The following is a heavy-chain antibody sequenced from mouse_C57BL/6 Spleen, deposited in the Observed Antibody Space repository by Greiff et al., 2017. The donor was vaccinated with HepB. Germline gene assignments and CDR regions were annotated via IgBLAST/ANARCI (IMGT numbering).Heavy chain of an antibody. D-gene: IGHD2-3*01. J-gene: IGHJ2*01. V-gene: IGHV5-6*02. CDR3: ARHDGIFDY. Sequence: DVKLVESGGDLVKPGGSLKLSCAASGFTFSSYGMSWVRQTPDKRLEWVATISSGGSYTYYPDSVKGRFTISRDNAKNTLYLQMSSLKSEDTAMYYCARHDGIFDYWGQGTTLTVSS. CDR1: GFTFSSYG. CDR2: ISSGGSYT.